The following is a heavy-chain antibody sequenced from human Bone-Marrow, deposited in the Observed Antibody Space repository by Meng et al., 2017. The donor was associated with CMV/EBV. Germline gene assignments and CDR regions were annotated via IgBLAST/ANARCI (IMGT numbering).Heavy chain of an antibody. V-gene: IGHV3-66*01. Sequence: GGSLRLSCAASGFTFSSYAMHWVRQAPGKGLEWVSVIYSGGSTYYADSVKGRFTISRDNAKNSLYLQMNSLRAEDTAVYYCARAYCSSTSCYTALFDYWGQGTLVTVSS. CDR2: IYSGGST. J-gene: IGHJ4*02. CDR1: GFTFSSYA. CDR3: ARAYCSSTSCYTALFDY. D-gene: IGHD2-2*02.